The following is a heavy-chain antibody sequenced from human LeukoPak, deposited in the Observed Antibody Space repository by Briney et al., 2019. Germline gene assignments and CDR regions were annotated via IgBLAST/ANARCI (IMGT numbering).Heavy chain of an antibody. CDR3: AKGGSTMVRGVPSGY. Sequence: PGGSLRLSCATSGFTFSTSAMNWVRQAPGKGLEWVSSISGSGGDTYYADSVKGRLTISRDNSRNTLYLQINSLSAEDTAVYYCAKGGSTMVRGVPSGYWGQGTLVTVSS. CDR2: ISGSGGDT. CDR1: GFTFSTSA. J-gene: IGHJ4*02. V-gene: IGHV3-23*01. D-gene: IGHD3-10*01.